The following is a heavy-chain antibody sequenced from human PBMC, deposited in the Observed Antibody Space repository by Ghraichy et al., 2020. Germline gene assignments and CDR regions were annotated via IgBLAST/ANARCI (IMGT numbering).Heavy chain of an antibody. D-gene: IGHD3-3*01. J-gene: IGHJ5*02. CDR3: TRDYDSSSGYFREYTYWFDP. V-gene: IGHV3-7*03. CDR2: IKEDGSET. Sequence: GGSLRLSCTASGFNFGRFWMTWVRQAPGKGLEWVANIKEDGSETYYVASVKGRFTISRDNAKDSLFLQMNSLRAEDTAVYYCTRDYDSSSGYFREYTYWFDPLGQRTLVTVSS. CDR1: GFNFGRFW.